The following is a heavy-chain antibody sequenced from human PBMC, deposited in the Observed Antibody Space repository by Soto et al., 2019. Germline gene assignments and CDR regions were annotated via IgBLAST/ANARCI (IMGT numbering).Heavy chain of an antibody. CDR3: ASFYGDYVVGGEEVDYYYYGMDV. D-gene: IGHD4-17*01. CDR1: GGSFSGYY. V-gene: IGHV4-34*01. J-gene: IGHJ6*02. Sequence: SETLSLTCAVYGGSFSGYYWSWIRQPPGKGLEWIGEINHSGSTNYNPSLKSRVTISVDTSKNQFSLKLSSVTAADTAVYYCASFYGDYVVGGEEVDYYYYGMDVWGQGTTVTVSS. CDR2: INHSGST.